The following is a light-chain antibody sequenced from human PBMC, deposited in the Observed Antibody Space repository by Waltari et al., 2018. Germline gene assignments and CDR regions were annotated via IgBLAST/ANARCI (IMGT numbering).Light chain of an antibody. V-gene: IGKV1-12*01. CDR1: QGITYW. Sequence: DIQMTQSPSFVSASVGHRVTITCRASQGITYWLAWYQQKPGKAPNLLIYAASSLQSGVPSRFSGRGSGTNFTLTISSLQPEDFATYYCQQANSFPLTFGGGTKVEIK. J-gene: IGKJ4*01. CDR2: AAS. CDR3: QQANSFPLT.